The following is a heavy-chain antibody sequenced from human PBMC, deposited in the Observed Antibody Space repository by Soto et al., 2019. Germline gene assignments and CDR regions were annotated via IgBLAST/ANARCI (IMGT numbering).Heavy chain of an antibody. CDR2: INHSGNT. CDR1: GKSLSGYY. Sequence: QVQLQQWGAGLLKPSETLSLTCAVYGKSLSGYYWSWIRQPPGKALEWIGEINHSGNTNYNPSLKSRVTISVDTSKNHRFLNLSSVTAADTAMYYCARHHVRGRTIAGAAEFWGQGTLVTVSS. V-gene: IGHV4-34*01. CDR3: ARHHVRGRTIAGAAEF. D-gene: IGHD1-26*01. J-gene: IGHJ4*02.